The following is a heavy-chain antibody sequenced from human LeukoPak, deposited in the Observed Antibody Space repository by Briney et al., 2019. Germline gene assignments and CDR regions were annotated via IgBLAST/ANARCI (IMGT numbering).Heavy chain of an antibody. CDR3: ARGGSSPTPDFDY. V-gene: IGHV1-69*01. Sequence: GSSVKVSCKASGGTFSSYAISWVRQAPGQGLEWMGGITPIIDTAIYAQHFQRRVTITADESTSTAYMELSSLRSEDTAVYYCARGGSSPTPDFDYWGQGTLVTVSS. CDR1: GGTFSSYA. J-gene: IGHJ4*02. D-gene: IGHD1-26*01. CDR2: ITPIIDTA.